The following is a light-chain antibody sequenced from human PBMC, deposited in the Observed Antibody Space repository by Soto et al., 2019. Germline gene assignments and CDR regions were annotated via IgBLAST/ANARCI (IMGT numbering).Light chain of an antibody. CDR2: EVS. CDR3: SSYAGSNQVV. Sequence: QSALTQPPSASGSPGQSVTISCTGTSSDVGGYNYVFWYQHHPGKAPKLMIYEVSQRPSGVPDRFSGSKSGNSASLTVSGLQAEDEADYYGSSYAGSNQVVFGGGTKVTVL. CDR1: SSDVGGYNY. V-gene: IGLV2-8*01. J-gene: IGLJ2*01.